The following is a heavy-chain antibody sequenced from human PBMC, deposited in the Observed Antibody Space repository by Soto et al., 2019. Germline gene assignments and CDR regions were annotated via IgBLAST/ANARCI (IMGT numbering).Heavy chain of an antibody. CDR1: GFTFSSYA. J-gene: IGHJ4*02. D-gene: IGHD3-22*01. Sequence: GGSLRLSCAASGFTFSSYAMHWVRQAPGKGLEWVAVISYDGSNKYYADSVKGRFTISRDNSKNTLYLQMNSLSAEDTAVYYCARAYYYDSSGYGSEFDYWGQGTLVTVSS. CDR3: ARAYYYDSSGYGSEFDY. V-gene: IGHV3-30-3*01. CDR2: ISYDGSNK.